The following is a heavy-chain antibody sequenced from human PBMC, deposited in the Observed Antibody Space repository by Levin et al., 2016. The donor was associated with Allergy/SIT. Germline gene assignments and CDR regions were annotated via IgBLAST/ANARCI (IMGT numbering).Heavy chain of an antibody. CDR1: GFTFGNFG. CDR2: IGGDGVGG. D-gene: IGHD3-16*01. J-gene: IGHJ4*02. CDR3: TKDAIANNKLWDPIEN. Sequence: GESLKISCTASGFTFGNFGMSWVRQAPGKGLEWVSGIGGDGVGGDYADSVKGRFTISRDNSKNTVYLQMSSLRVDDTATYFCTKDAIANNKLWDPIENWGQGTLVTVSS. V-gene: IGHV3-23*01.